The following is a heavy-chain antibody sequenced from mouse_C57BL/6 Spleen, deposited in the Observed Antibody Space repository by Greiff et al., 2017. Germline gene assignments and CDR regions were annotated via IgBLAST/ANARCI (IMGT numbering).Heavy chain of an antibody. CDR2: IGSGGST. CDR1: GFSLTSYG. V-gene: IGHV2-2*01. J-gene: IGHJ4*01. D-gene: IGHD1-1*01. Sequence: VKLMESGPGLVQPSQSLSITCTVSGFSLTSYGVHWVRQSPGKGLEWLGVIGSGGSTDYNAAFISRLSISKDNSKSQVFFKMNSLQADDTAIYYCARKGGYGSSYGAMDYWGQGTSVTVSS. CDR3: ARKGGYGSSYGAMDY.